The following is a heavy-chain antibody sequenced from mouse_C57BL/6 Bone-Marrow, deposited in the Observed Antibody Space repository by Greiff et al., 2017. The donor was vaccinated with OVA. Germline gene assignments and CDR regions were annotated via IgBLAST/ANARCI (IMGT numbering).Heavy chain of an antibody. D-gene: IGHD3-2*02. J-gene: IGHJ3*01. CDR1: GYAFSSSW. Sequence: QVQLKESGPELVKPGASVKISCKASGYAFSSSWMNWVKQRPGKGLEWIGRIYPGDGDTNYNGKFKGKATLTADKSSSTAYMQLSSLTSEDSAVYFCARSRQLRPAWFAYWGQGTLVTVSA. CDR2: IYPGDGDT. V-gene: IGHV1-82*01. CDR3: ARSRQLRPAWFAY.